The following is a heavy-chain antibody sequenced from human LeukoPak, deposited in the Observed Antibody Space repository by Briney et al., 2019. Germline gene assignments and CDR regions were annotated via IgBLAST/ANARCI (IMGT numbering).Heavy chain of an antibody. Sequence: GASVKVSCKASGYTFTSYGISWVRQAPGQGLEWMGWISAYNGNTNYAQKLQGRVTMTTDTSTSTAYTELRSLRSDDTAVYYCARVEMITFGGVIVTQDSDYWGQGTLATVSS. D-gene: IGHD3-16*02. V-gene: IGHV1-18*01. J-gene: IGHJ4*02. CDR3: ARVEMITFGGVIVTQDSDY. CDR2: ISAYNGNT. CDR1: GYTFTSYG.